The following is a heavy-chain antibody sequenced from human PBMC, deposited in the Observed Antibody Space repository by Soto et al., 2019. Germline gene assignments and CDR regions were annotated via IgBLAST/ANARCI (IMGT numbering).Heavy chain of an antibody. CDR1: GFTFSSYA. Sequence: PGGSLRLSCAASGFTFSSYAMHWVRQAPGKGLEWVAVISYDGSNKYYADSVKGRFTISRDNSKNTLYLQMNSLRAEDTAVYYCARDLWGYCGTDCYPLDVWGQGTTVTVSS. J-gene: IGHJ6*02. V-gene: IGHV3-30-3*01. CDR3: ARDLWGYCGTDCYPLDV. CDR2: ISYDGSNK. D-gene: IGHD2-21*02.